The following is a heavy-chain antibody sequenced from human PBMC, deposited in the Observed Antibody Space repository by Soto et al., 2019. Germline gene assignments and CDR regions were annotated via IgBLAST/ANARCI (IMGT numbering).Heavy chain of an antibody. CDR1: GFTFSDHY. CDR2: SRNKANSYST. D-gene: IGHD1-26*01. J-gene: IGHJ4*02. Sequence: EVQLVESGGGLVQPGGSLRLSCAASGFTFSDHYMDWVRQAPGKGLEWVGRSRNKANSYSTEYSASVKGRFTIPRDESKNSVYLQMNSLKTEDTAVYYCARFSGSYTRGLDYWGQGTLVTVSS. V-gene: IGHV3-72*01. CDR3: ARFSGSYTRGLDY.